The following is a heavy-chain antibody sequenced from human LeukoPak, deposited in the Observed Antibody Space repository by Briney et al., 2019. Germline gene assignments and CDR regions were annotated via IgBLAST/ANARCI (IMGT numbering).Heavy chain of an antibody. D-gene: IGHD3-3*01. CDR2: ISWNSGSM. CDR1: GFTFDDYA. Sequence: GGSLRLSCAASGFTFDDYAMHWVRQAPGKGLEWVSGISWNSGSMGYADSVKGRFTISRDNAKNSLYLQMNSLRAEDTALYYCAKGDYDFWSGYANWGQGTLVTVSS. CDR3: AKGDYDFWSGYAN. V-gene: IGHV3-9*01. J-gene: IGHJ4*02.